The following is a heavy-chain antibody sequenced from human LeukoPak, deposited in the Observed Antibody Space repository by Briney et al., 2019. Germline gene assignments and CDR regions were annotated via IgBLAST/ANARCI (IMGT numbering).Heavy chain of an antibody. V-gene: IGHV1-46*01. CDR1: GYTFTNYY. D-gene: IGHD1-26*01. J-gene: IGHJ4*02. CDR3: ARGTHSGSYRDY. Sequence: ASVKVSCKASGYTFTNYYIHWVRQAPGQGLECMGIINPSRSSTTYAQKFQGRVTMTRDTSTSTVYMELNSLRSEDTAVYYCARGTHSGSYRDYWGQGTLVTVSS. CDR2: INPSRSST.